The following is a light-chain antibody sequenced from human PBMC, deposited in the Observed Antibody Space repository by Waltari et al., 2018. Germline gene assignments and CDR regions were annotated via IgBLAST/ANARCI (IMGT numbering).Light chain of an antibody. V-gene: IGLV2-14*03. J-gene: IGLJ3*02. CDR3: SSYTSDSTIV. Sequence: QSALTQPASVSGSPGQSITISCIGTGRDVGINNYVSWYQCHPGQAPKLMLYDVTGRPSGVSDRFSGSQSGNTASLTIAGLQTEDEAFYYCSSYTSDSTIVFGGGTRLTVL. CDR2: DVT. CDR1: GRDVGINNY.